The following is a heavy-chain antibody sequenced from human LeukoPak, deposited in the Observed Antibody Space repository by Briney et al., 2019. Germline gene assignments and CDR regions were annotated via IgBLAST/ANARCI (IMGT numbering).Heavy chain of an antibody. D-gene: IGHD1-14*01. Sequence: GGSLRLSCAASGFTFGSYWMQWVRQAPGKGLRWVSRLNTDGSIATYADSVKGQFTISRDNAKNTLYLQMNSLRADDTAVYYCARELETAQTIDYWGQGTLVTVSS. CDR1: GFTFGSYW. CDR2: LNTDGSIA. CDR3: ARELETAQTIDY. J-gene: IGHJ4*02. V-gene: IGHV3-74*01.